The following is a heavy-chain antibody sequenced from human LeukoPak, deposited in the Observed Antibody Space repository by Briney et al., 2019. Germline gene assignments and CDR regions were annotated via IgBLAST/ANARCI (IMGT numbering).Heavy chain of an antibody. CDR2: INPNSGGT. D-gene: IGHD6-13*01. CDR1: GYTFTGYY. J-gene: IGHJ5*02. CDR3: ARGHSSSMNWFDP. V-gene: IGHV1-2*02. Sequence: GSVKVSCKASGYTFTGYYMHWVRQAPGQGLEWMGWINPNSGGTNYAQKFQGRVTMTRDTSISTAYMELSRLRSDDTAVYYCARGHSSSMNWFDPWGQGTLVTVSS.